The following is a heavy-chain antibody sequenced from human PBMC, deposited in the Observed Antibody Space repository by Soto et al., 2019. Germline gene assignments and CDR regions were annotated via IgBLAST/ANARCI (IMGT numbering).Heavy chain of an antibody. CDR1: GGSISNGIYY. V-gene: IGHV4-39*01. CDR3: ARSSGGWYRWFDP. CDR2: IYFSGSS. J-gene: IGHJ5*02. D-gene: IGHD6-19*01. Sequence: QLQLQESGPGLVKPSETLSLTCTVSGGSISNGIYYWGWIRQPPGKGLEWIGTIYFSGSSYYNPSLKRRVTMSVDTSKNQISLRLSSVTAADTAVYYCARSSGGWYRWFDPWGQGTLVTVSS.